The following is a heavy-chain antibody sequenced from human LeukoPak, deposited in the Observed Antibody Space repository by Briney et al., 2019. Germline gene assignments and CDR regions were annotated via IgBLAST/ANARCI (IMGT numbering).Heavy chain of an antibody. CDR1: GYTFTSYY. CDR3: ARGCLSSTSCSYDY. D-gene: IGHD2-2*01. J-gene: IGHJ4*02. CDR2: INPNSGGT. V-gene: IGHV1-2*02. Sequence: VASVKVSCKASGYTFTSYYMHWVRQAPGQGLEWMGWINPNSGGTNYAQKFQGRVTMTRDTSISTAYMELSRLRSDDTAVYYCARGCLSSTSCSYDYWGQGTLVTVSS.